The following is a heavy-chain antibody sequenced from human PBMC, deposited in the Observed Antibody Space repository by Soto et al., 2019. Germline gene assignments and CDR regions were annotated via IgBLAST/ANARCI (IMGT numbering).Heavy chain of an antibody. V-gene: IGHV1-69*13. CDR3: AVDSSGYYGPHYYYYGMDV. J-gene: IGHJ6*02. CDR2: IIPIFGTA. D-gene: IGHD3-22*01. CDR1: GGTFSSYA. Sequence: GASVKVSCKASGGTFSSYAISWVRQAPGQGLEWMGGIIPIFGTANYAQKFQGRVTITADESTSTAYMELSSLRSEDTAVYYCAVDSSGYYGPHYYYYGMDVWGQGTTVTAP.